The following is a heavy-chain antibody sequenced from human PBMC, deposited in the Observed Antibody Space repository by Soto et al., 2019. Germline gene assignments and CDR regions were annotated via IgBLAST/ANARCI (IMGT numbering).Heavy chain of an antibody. CDR1: GFTFSSYG. V-gene: IGHV3-33*01. Sequence: GGSLRLSCAASGFTFSSYGMHWVRQAPGKGLEWVAVIWYDGSNKYYADSVKGRFTIPRDNSKNTLYLQMNSLRAEDTAVYYCARYPHLASWTGERIYYYMDVWGKGTTVTVSS. CDR2: IWYDGSNK. CDR3: ARYPHLASWTGERIYYYMDV. J-gene: IGHJ6*03. D-gene: IGHD3-3*01.